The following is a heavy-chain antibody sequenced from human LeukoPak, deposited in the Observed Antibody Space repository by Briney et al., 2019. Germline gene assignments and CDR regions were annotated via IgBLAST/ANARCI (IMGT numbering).Heavy chain of an antibody. J-gene: IGHJ4*02. V-gene: IGHV4-59*08. CDR2: ISYSGST. D-gene: IGHD5-18*01. Sequence: PSETLSLTCTVSGGSISGYFWSWIRQSPGKGLEWIADISYSGSTSYNPSLKSRVTISVDPSKAQFSLKLTSVTAADTAVYYCARHGAAMVTYPLDYWGQGTLVTVSS. CDR3: ARHGAAMVTYPLDY. CDR1: GGSISGYF.